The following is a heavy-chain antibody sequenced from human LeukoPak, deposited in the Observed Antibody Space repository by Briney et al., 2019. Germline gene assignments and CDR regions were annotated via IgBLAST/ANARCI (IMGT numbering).Heavy chain of an antibody. J-gene: IGHJ4*02. CDR1: IFIFSSYG. Sequence: GGSLRLSCAASIFIFSSYGMHWVRQAPGKGLEWVAVIWYDGTNKYYADSVKGRFTISRDNSKNTLYLQMNSLRAEDTAVYYCARDPSSHYYDSSGYYDYWGQGTLVTVSS. CDR3: ARDPSSHYYDSSGYYDY. V-gene: IGHV3-33*01. D-gene: IGHD3-22*01. CDR2: IWYDGTNK.